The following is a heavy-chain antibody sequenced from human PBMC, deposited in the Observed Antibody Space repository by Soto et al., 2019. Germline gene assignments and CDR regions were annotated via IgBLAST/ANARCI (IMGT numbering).Heavy chain of an antibody. D-gene: IGHD6-6*01. CDR2: IVVGSGNT. CDR1: GFTFTRSA. CDR3: AAAQIAAPYYYGMDV. V-gene: IGHV1-58*01. Sequence: ASVKVSWKASGFTFTRSAVQWVRQARGQRLEWIGWIVVGSGNTNYAQKFQERGTITRDMSTSTAYMELSSLRSEDTAVYYCAAAQIAAPYYYGMDVWGQGTTVTVSS. J-gene: IGHJ6*02.